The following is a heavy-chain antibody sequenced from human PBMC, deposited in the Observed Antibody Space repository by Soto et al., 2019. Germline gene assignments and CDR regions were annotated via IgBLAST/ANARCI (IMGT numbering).Heavy chain of an antibody. CDR3: ARHTWVVPAAGYVIDY. J-gene: IGHJ4*02. CDR1: GGSISSYY. CDR2: IYYSGST. D-gene: IGHD2-2*01. Sequence: SETLSLTCTVSGGSISSYYWSWIRQPPGKGLEWIGYIYYSGSTNYNPSLKSLVTISVDTSKNQFSLKLSSVTAADTAVYYCARHTWVVPAAGYVIDYWGQGTLVTVSS. V-gene: IGHV4-59*08.